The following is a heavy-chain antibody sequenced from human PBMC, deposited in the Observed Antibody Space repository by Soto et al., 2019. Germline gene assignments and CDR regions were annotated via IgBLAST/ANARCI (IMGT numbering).Heavy chain of an antibody. Sequence: QVQLVESGGGVVQPGRSLRLSCAASGFTFSRYGMNWVRQAPGKGLEWVAGIGVDGNSKYYADSVKGRLTMSRDNSKSTLYVQMNSLRVEDTAVYYCARDRVSYSGYGEAFGMWGQGKMVTVSS. J-gene: IGHJ3*02. CDR2: IGVDGNSK. CDR3: ARDRVSYSGYGEAFGM. V-gene: IGHV3-33*01. D-gene: IGHD5-12*01. CDR1: GFTFSRYG.